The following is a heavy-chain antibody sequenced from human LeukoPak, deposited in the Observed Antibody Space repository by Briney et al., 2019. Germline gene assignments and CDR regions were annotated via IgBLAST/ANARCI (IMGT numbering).Heavy chain of an antibody. CDR3: AKDMRVRGVNSYFDY. J-gene: IGHJ4*02. D-gene: IGHD3-10*01. CDR1: GFTFDDYA. CDR2: IGGAGGST. Sequence: GGSLRLSCAASGFTFDDYAMHWVRQAPGKGLEWVSLIGGAGGSTYYADSVKGRFTISRDNNKNSLYLQMNSLRTEDTALYYCAKDMRVRGVNSYFDYWGQGTLVTVSS. V-gene: IGHV3-43*02.